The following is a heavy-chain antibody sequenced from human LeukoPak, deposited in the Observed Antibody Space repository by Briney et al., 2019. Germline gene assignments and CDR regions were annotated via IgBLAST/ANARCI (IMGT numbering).Heavy chain of an antibody. D-gene: IGHD6-19*01. Sequence: GGSLSLSCPASGFIFSSYSMNWVRQAPGKGLEWVASISSSSSYIYYADSVKGRFTISRDNAKNSLYLQMNSLRAEDTAVYYCARESIRGSSGGCYNAPTRNWYFDLWGRGTLVTVSS. J-gene: IGHJ2*01. CDR3: ARESIRGSSGGCYNAPTRNWYFDL. CDR1: GFIFSSYS. V-gene: IGHV3-21*01. CDR2: ISSSSSYI.